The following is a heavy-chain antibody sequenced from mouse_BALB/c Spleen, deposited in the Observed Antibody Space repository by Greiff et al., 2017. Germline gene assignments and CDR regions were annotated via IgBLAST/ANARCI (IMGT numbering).Heavy chain of an antibody. CDR3: ARHDDYDVYAMDY. D-gene: IGHD2-4*01. CDR1: GFTFSSYA. CDR2: ISSGGSYT. J-gene: IGHJ4*01. Sequence: EVQLVESGGGLVKPGGSLKLSCAASGFTFSSYAMSWVRQTPEKRLEWVATISSGGSYTYYPDSVKGRFTISRDNAKNTLYLQMSSLRSEDTAMYYCARHDDYDVYAMDYWGQGTSVTVSS. V-gene: IGHV5-9-3*01.